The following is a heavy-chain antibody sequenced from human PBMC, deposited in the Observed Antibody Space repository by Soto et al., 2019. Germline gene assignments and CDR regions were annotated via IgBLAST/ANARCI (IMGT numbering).Heavy chain of an antibody. CDR1: GFTVSSNY. J-gene: IGHJ6*02. CDR3: ARDPPATRHGMDV. CDR2: IYSGGST. Sequence: GGSLRLSCAASGFTVSSNYMSWVRQAPGKGLEWVSVIYSGGSTYYADSVGGRFTISRDNSKNTLYLQMKSLRAEDTAVYYCARDPPATRHGMDVWGQGTTVTVSS. V-gene: IGHV3-53*01.